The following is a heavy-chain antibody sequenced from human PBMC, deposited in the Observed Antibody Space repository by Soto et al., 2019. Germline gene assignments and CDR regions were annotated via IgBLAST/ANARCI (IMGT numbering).Heavy chain of an antibody. D-gene: IGHD3-22*01. J-gene: IGHJ4*02. CDR1: GFSLSNARMG. CDR2: IFSNDEK. Sequence: QVTLKESGPVLVKPTEPLTLTCTVSGFSLSNARMGVSWIRQPPGKALEWLAHIFSNDEKSYSTSLKSRLTISKDTSKSLVVLTMTNMDPVDTATYYCARTPYYDSSGGVDYWGQGTLVTVSS. CDR3: ARTPYYDSSGGVDY. V-gene: IGHV2-26*01.